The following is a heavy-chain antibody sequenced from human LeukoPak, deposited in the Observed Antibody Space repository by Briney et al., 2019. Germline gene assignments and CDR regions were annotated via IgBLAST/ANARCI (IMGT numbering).Heavy chain of an antibody. J-gene: IGHJ3*02. CDR1: GFTFSSYA. CDR2: ISGSGGST. V-gene: IGHV3-23*01. CDR3: ARGYSGKNDAFDI. Sequence: GGSLRLSCAASGFTFSSYAMSWVRQAPGKGLEWVSAISGSGGSTYYADSVKGRFTISRDNAENSLYLQMNSLRAEDTAVYYCARGYSGKNDAFDIWGQGTMVTVSS. D-gene: IGHD1-26*01.